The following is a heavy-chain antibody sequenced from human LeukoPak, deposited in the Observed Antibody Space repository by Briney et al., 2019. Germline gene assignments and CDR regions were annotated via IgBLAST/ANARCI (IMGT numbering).Heavy chain of an antibody. CDR2: IGTAGDT. J-gene: IGHJ5*02. CDR3: ARDRGHWPGARWFDP. Sequence: GGSLRLSCAASGFTFSSYDMHWVRQATGKGLEWVSAIGTAGDTYYPGSVKGRFTISRENAKNSLYLQMNSLRAGDTAVYYCARDRGHWPGARWFDPWGQGTLVTVSS. D-gene: IGHD3-10*01. V-gene: IGHV3-13*01. CDR1: GFTFSSYD.